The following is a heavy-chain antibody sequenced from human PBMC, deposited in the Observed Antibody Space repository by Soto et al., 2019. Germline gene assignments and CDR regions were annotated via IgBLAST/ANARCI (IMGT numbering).Heavy chain of an antibody. Sequence: ASVKVSCKASGYPFDTYGINWVRQAPGQRPEWMGWISAYNGQTDYAQNFQGRVTMATDTPTDTAYMELRNLRSDDTAVYYCASDPQEFWNSCFFDPWGPVTPVPVSS. D-gene: IGHD3-3*01. V-gene: IGHV1-18*01. CDR2: ISAYNGQT. CDR3: ASDPQEFWNSCFFDP. CDR1: GYPFDTYG. J-gene: IGHJ5*02.